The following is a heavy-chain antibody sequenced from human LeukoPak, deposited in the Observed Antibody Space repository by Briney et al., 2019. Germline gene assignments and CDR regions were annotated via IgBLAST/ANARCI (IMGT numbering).Heavy chain of an antibody. J-gene: IGHJ5*02. CDR1: GYTFSNYG. D-gene: IGHD2-2*01. V-gene: IGHV1-18*01. Sequence: ASVKVSCKASGYTFSNYGFSWVRQAPGQGLEWMGWISAYNGKTNYAQKVQGRVTMTTDTSTSTAYMDLRSLRSDDTAVYYCARAVVVPAARSWFDPWGQGTLVTVSS. CDR2: ISAYNGKT. CDR3: ARAVVVPAARSWFDP.